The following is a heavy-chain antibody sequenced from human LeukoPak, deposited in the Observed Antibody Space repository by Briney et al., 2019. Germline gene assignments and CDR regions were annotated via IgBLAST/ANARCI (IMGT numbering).Heavy chain of an antibody. CDR3: ASGHPGRPANDY. CDR1: GHTFTRSD. Sequence: GASVKVSCKASGHTFTRSDMHWVRQAPGQGLEWMGGINPSGSWTSYAQKFRGRVTMTRDMSTSTDYMELSSLRSEDTAVYYCASGHPGRPANDYWGQGTLVTVSS. D-gene: IGHD3-10*01. CDR2: INPSGSWT. J-gene: IGHJ4*02. V-gene: IGHV1-46*01.